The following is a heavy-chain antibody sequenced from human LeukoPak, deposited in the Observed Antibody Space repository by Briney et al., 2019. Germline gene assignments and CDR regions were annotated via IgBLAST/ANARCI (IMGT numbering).Heavy chain of an antibody. CDR2: IIPIFGTA. CDR1: GCTFSSYA. Sequence: SVKVSCKASGCTFSSYAISWVRQAPGQGLEWMGGIIPIFGTANYAQKFQGRVTITADESTSTAYMELSSLRYEDTAVYYCARVRGYCSSTSCSSPYYYYGMDVWGKGTTVTVSS. D-gene: IGHD2-2*01. CDR3: ARVRGYCSSTSCSSPYYYYGMDV. J-gene: IGHJ6*04. V-gene: IGHV1-69*01.